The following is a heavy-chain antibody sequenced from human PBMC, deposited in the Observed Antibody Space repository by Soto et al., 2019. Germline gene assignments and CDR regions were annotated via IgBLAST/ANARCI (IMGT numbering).Heavy chain of an antibody. CDR3: ARAYGGNAGVCDY. CDR1: GRSFSGYY. V-gene: IGHV4-34*01. J-gene: IGHJ4*02. Sequence: QVQLQQWGAGLLKPSETLSLTCAVYGRSFSGYYWSWIRQPPGKGLEWIGEINHRGSTNYNPSLKSRVTISVDTSQKPFSLNLSSVTAADTAVYYWARAYGGNAGVCDYWGQGTLVTVSS. CDR2: INHRGST. D-gene: IGHD4-17*01.